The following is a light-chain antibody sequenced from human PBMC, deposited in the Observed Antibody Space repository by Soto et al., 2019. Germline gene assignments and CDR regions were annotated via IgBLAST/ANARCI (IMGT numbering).Light chain of an antibody. CDR2: DVS. V-gene: IGLV2-14*01. J-gene: IGLJ1*01. CDR1: SSDVGGYNY. CDR3: SSYTSSSTLLYV. Sequence: QSALTQPASVSGSPGQSITISCNGTSSDVGGYNYVSWYQQHPGKAPKLMIYDVSNRPSGVSNRFSGSKSGSTASLTISGLQAEDEADYYCSSYTSSSTLLYVFGTGTKLTVL.